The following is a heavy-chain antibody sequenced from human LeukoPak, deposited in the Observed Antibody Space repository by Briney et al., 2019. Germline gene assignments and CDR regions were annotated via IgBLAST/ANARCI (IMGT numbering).Heavy chain of an antibody. CDR1: GGTFSNYA. V-gene: IGHV1-8*03. CDR2: MNPNSGNT. J-gene: IGHJ5*02. D-gene: IGHD3-10*01. Sequence: ASVKVSCTASGGTFSNYAVNWVRQATGQGVEWMGWMNPNSGNTGYAQKFQGRVTITRNTSISTAYMELSSLRSEDTAVYYCARARGRGYNWFDPWGQGTLVTVSS. CDR3: ARARGRGYNWFDP.